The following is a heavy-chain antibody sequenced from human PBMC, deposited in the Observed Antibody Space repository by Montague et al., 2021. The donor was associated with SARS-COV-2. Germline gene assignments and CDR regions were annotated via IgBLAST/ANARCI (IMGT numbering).Heavy chain of an antibody. Sequence: TLSLTCTVSGGSISSGSYYWSWIRQPAGKGLEWIGRIYTSGSTNYNPSLKSRVTISVDTSKNQFSLRLSSVTAADTAVYYCARVGVGTMVRGVIPAYYYHGMDVWGQGTTVPVSS. CDR1: GGSISSGSYY. CDR2: IYTSGST. V-gene: IGHV4-61*02. J-gene: IGHJ6*02. CDR3: ARVGVGTMVRGVIPAYYYHGMDV. D-gene: IGHD3-10*01.